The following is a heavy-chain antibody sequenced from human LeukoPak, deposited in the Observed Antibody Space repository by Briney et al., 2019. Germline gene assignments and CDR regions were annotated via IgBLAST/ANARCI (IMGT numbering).Heavy chain of an antibody. CDR1: GGSISSYY. J-gene: IGHJ4*02. V-gene: IGHV4-59*01. CDR2: VYYSGST. CDR3: ARVGWDGSGSYYDY. Sequence: SETLSLTCTVSGGSISSYYWSWIRQPPGKGLEWIGYVYYSGSTNYNPSLKSRVTISVDTSKNQFSLKLSSVTAADTAVYYCARVGWDGSGSYYDYWGQGTLVTVSS. D-gene: IGHD3-10*01.